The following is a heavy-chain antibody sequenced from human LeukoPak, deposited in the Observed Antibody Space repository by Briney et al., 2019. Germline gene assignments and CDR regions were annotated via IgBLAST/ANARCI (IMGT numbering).Heavy chain of an antibody. Sequence: GPSLRLSCAAAGSTFSTYAMSSVRHAGGKGLEWVSAISGGGGSTYYAGSVEGPFTISRDNSKNPLYLQVDSLRAQATFLYHCAGSYYLLRFDCWSQGTLVTVYS. D-gene: IGHD2-15*01. CDR3: AGSYYLLRFDC. J-gene: IGHJ4*02. CDR1: GSTFSTYA. CDR2: ISGGGGST. V-gene: IGHV3-23*01.